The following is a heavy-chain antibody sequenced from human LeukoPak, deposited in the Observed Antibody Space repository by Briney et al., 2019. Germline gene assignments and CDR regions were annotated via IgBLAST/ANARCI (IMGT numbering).Heavy chain of an antibody. Sequence: GGSLRLSCVVSGFTFSGNHMNWVRQAPGKGLEWVSVIYSDGDTYYADSVKGRFTISRDSSRSTLSLQMNSLKPEDTAVYYCARDPRDGYGHFDYWGQGTLVTVSS. V-gene: IGHV3-66*02. CDR2: IYSDGDT. J-gene: IGHJ4*02. D-gene: IGHD5-24*01. CDR3: ARDPRDGYGHFDY. CDR1: GFTFSGNH.